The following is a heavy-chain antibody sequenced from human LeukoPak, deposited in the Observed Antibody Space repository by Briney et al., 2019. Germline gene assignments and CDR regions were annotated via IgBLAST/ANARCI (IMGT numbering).Heavy chain of an antibody. Sequence: GSLRLPCGAPGFNFNAYHMHWVRQVPGKGPEWVSSMSSSRDYVFYADSVKGRFTIFRDNANQSLDLEMSSLRGEDTAIYYCARGLVGAAFDYWGRGTLVTVSS. CDR1: GFNFNAYH. V-gene: IGHV3-21*01. CDR3: ARGLVGAAFDY. J-gene: IGHJ4*02. D-gene: IGHD1-26*01. CDR2: MSSSRDYV.